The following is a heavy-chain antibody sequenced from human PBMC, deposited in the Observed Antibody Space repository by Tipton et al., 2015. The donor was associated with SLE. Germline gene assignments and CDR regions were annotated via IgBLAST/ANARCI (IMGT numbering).Heavy chain of an antibody. CDR3: NRGGIYWYFDL. Sequence: SLRLSCAASGFTFSSYGMHWVRQAPGKGLEWVAVISYDGSNKYYADSVKGRFTISRDNSKNTLYLQMNSLRAEDTAVYYCNRGGIYWYFDLWGRGTLVTVSS. J-gene: IGHJ2*01. CDR2: ISYDGSNK. CDR1: GFTFSSYG. D-gene: IGHD3-16*01. V-gene: IGHV3-30*03.